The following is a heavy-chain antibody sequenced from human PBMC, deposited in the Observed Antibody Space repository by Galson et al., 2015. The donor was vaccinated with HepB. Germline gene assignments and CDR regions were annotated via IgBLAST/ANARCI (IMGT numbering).Heavy chain of an antibody. J-gene: IGHJ3*02. CDR1: GGSFSGYY. D-gene: IGHD3-22*01. CDR2: INHSGNT. Sequence: ETLSLTCAVYGGSFSGYYWTWIRQPPGKGLEWIGEINHSGNTNYNPSLKSRVTISVDTSKNQFSLKLSSVTAADTAVYYCARDGYSDSSDYTLIWGQGTMVTVSS. V-gene: IGHV4-34*01. CDR3: ARDGYSDSSDYTLI.